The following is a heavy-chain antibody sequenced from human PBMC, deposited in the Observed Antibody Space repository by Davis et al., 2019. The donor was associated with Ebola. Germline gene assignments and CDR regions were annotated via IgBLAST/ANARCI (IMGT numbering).Heavy chain of an antibody. J-gene: IGHJ6*02. CDR1: GFTFSSYG. D-gene: IGHD1-26*01. CDR3: ARDALPEWELLLYGMDV. Sequence: PGGSLRLSCAASGFTFSSYGMHWVRQAPGKGLEWVAVISYDGSNKYYADSVKGRFTISRDNSKNTLYLQMNSLRAEDTAVYYCARDALPEWELLLYGMDVWGQGTTVTVSS. CDR2: ISYDGSNK. V-gene: IGHV3-30*03.